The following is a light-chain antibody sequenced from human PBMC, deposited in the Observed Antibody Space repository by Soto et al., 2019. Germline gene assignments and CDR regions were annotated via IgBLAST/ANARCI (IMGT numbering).Light chain of an antibody. CDR3: KQFHITPLT. CDR1: QSVLYSINNTNY. J-gene: IGKJ1*01. CDR2: WAS. V-gene: IGKV4-1*01. Sequence: DIVMTQSPDSLAVSLGGRATINCKSSQSVLYSINNTNYLAWYQQKPGQPPKLLIYWASTRESGVPDRFSGSGFGTDFTLTIRRLQPEDVAVYFCKQFHITPLTFGQGTKVDIK.